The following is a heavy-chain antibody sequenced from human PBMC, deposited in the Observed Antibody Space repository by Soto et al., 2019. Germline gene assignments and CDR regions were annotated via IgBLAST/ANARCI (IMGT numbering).Heavy chain of an antibody. Sequence: QVQLQVSGPGLVKPSQTLSLTCTVSGGSISSGGYYWSWIRPHPGKGQEWIGYIYYSGSTYYNPSLKCRVTISVDPSKNQFALKLSSVTAADTAVYYCSRVGVGDCHHGMDVWGQGTTVTVSS. J-gene: IGHJ6*02. V-gene: IGHV4-31*03. D-gene: IGHD2-21*02. CDR3: SRVGVGDCHHGMDV. CDR1: GGSISSGGYY. CDR2: IYYSGST.